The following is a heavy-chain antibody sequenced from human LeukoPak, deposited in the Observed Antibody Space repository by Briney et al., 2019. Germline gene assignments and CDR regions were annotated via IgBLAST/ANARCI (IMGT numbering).Heavy chain of an antibody. V-gene: IGHV4-59*08. Sequence: SETLSLTCTVWGGSFSYGYWMWIRQSPGKRLEGIGYIRYSGATNYSPSLKSRVTISVDTSKNQFSLKLSSVTAADTALYYCATLRGASTAVFDSWGQGALVTVSS. CDR1: GGSFSYGY. J-gene: IGHJ4*02. D-gene: IGHD2-21*02. CDR2: IRYSGAT. CDR3: ATLRGASTAVFDS.